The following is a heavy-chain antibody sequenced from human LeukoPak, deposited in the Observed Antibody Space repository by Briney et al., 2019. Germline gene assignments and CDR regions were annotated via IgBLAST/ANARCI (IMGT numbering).Heavy chain of an antibody. V-gene: IGHV3-21*01. CDR3: ARGGDGGDYDILTGYYMDV. D-gene: IGHD3-9*01. J-gene: IGHJ6*03. Sequence: SGGSLRLSCAASGFTFSSYSMNWVRQAPGEGVEWVSSISSSSSYIYYADSVKGRFTISRDNAKNSLYLQMNSLRAEDTAVYYCARGGDGGDYDILTGYYMDVWGKGTTVTVSS. CDR2: ISSSSSYI. CDR1: GFTFSSYS.